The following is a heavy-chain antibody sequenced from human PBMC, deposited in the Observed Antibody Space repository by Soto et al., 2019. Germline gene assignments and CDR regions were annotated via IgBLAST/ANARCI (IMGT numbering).Heavy chain of an antibody. CDR2: IKQDGSEK. CDR3: ARDQVDYRQPFDY. V-gene: IGHV3-7*01. CDR1: GFTFSSYW. J-gene: IGHJ4*02. D-gene: IGHD3-16*01. Sequence: GGSLRLSCAASGFTFSSYWMSWVRQAPGKGLEWVANIKQDGSEKYYVDSVKGRFTISRDNAKNSLYLQMNSLRAEDTAVYYCARDQVDYRQPFDYWGQGTLVTVSS.